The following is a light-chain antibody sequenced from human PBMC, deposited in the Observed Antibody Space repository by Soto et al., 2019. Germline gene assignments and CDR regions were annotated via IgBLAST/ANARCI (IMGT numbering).Light chain of an antibody. V-gene: IGKV3-15*01. CDR3: QQYSNWPPT. Sequence: EVVMTQSPATLSVSPGERVTLSCRASESVHRNLAWYQQKPGQGPSLLIYYASTRATGVPDRFTGSGSGTEFTLTIRSLQSEDFGVYHCQQYSNWPPTFGPGTKVEIK. CDR1: ESVHRN. CDR2: YAS. J-gene: IGKJ3*01.